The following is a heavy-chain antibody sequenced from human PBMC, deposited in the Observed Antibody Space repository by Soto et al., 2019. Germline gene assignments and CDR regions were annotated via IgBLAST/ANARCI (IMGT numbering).Heavy chain of an antibody. J-gene: IGHJ6*02. CDR2: IFYTGTT. V-gene: IGHV4-31*03. Sequence: SETLSLTCTVSGGSITSGGYYWNWIRQHPGKGLEWIGYIFYTGTTRYNSALQSRVSISVDSTKNHFSLKLTSVTAADTAVYYCASSSLYGMDVWGQGTTVTVSS. CDR3: ASSSLYGMDV. CDR1: GGSITSGGYY.